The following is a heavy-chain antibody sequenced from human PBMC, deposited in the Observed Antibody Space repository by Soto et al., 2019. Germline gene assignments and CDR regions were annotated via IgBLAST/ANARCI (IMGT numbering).Heavy chain of an antibody. CDR1: GGSVSSGSYY. V-gene: IGHV4-61*01. Sequence: QVQLQESGPGLVKPSETLSLTCTVSGGSVSSGSYYWSWIRQPPGKGLEWIGYIYYSGSTNYNPSLESRVTISVDKYKNQFSLKLSSVTAADTAVYYCAGRYCSGGSCYSRAFDIWGQGTMVTVSS. CDR2: IYYSGST. D-gene: IGHD2-15*01. CDR3: AGRYCSGGSCYSRAFDI. J-gene: IGHJ3*02.